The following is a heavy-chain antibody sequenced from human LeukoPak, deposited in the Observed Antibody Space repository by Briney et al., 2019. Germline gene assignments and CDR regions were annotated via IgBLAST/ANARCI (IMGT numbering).Heavy chain of an antibody. D-gene: IGHD3-22*01. CDR3: ASGYYYDSSGYFDY. CDR2: ISYDGSNK. V-gene: IGHV3-30*04. Sequence: GESLRLSCAASGFTFSSYAMHWVRQAPGKGLEWVAVISYDGSNKYYADSVKGRFTVSRDNSRNTLYLQMNSLRAEDTAVYYCASGYYYDSSGYFDYWGQGTLVTVSS. CDR1: GFTFSSYA. J-gene: IGHJ4*02.